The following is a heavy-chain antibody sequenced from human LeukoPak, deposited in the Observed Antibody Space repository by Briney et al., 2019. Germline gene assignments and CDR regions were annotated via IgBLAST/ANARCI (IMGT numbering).Heavy chain of an antibody. V-gene: IGHV4-59*01. Sequence: SETLSLTCIVSGGSISSYYWSWIRQPPGKGLEWIGYIYYSGSTNYNPSLKSRVTISVDTSKNQFSLKLSSVTAADTAVYYCARGGSGAAAGSFDYWGQGTLVTVSS. CDR2: IYYSGST. J-gene: IGHJ4*02. CDR1: GGSISSYY. D-gene: IGHD6-13*01. CDR3: ARGGSGAAAGSFDY.